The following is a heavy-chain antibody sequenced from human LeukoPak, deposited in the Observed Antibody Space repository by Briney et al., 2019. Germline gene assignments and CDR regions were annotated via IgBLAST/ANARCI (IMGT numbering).Heavy chain of an antibody. CDR2: INHSGDT. CDR1: GGSFSDYY. J-gene: IGHJ4*02. Sequence: SETLSLTCAVYGGSFSDYYWSWIRQPPGKGLEWIGEINHSGDTKYNPYLKSRVTISVDTSKNQFSLKVSSVTAADTAVYYCARIQLWPLHYFDYWGQGTLVTVSS. D-gene: IGHD5-18*01. V-gene: IGHV4-34*01. CDR3: ARIQLWPLHYFDY.